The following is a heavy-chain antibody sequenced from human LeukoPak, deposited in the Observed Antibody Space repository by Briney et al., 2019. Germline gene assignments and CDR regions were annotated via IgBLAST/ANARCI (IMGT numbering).Heavy chain of an antibody. CDR2: ISGSGGST. D-gene: IGHD4-17*01. CDR1: GFTFSSYA. Sequence: PGGSLRLSCAASGFTFSSYAMSWVRQAPGKGLEWVSAISGSGGSTYYADSVKGRFTISRDNSKNTLYLQMNSLRAEDTAVYYCAKDLVYGDYPEYFQHWGQGTLVTVSS. V-gene: IGHV3-23*01. CDR3: AKDLVYGDYPEYFQH. J-gene: IGHJ1*01.